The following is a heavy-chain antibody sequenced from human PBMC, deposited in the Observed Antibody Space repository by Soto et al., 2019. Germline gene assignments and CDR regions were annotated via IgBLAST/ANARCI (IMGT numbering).Heavy chain of an antibody. CDR2: IKQDGNEK. Sequence: PGGSLSLSCAASGLTFSSNWMSWVRQAPGRGLECVANIKQDGNEKYYVDSVKGRFTISRHNAKNSLYLQMNSLRAEDTAVYYCARVVGAPNWFDPWGQGTLVTVSS. V-gene: IGHV3-7*04. D-gene: IGHD1-26*01. J-gene: IGHJ5*02. CDR1: GLTFSSNW. CDR3: ARVVGAPNWFDP.